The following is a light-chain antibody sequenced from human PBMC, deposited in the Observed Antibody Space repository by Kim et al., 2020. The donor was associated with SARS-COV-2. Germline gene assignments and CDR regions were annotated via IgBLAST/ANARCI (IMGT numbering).Light chain of an antibody. CDR1: SSDVGGYNY. CDR3: SSYTSSSTLVV. Sequence: LTQPASVSGSPGQSITISCTGTSSDVGGYNYVSWYQQHPGKAPKLMIYDVSNRPSGVSNRFSGSKSGNTASLTISGLQAEDEADYYCSSYTSSSTLVVFGGGTQLTVL. V-gene: IGLV2-14*03. CDR2: DVS. J-gene: IGLJ2*01.